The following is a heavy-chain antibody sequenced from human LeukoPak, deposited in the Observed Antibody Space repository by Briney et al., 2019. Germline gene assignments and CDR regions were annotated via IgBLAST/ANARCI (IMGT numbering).Heavy chain of an antibody. CDR1: GGSFSGYY. Sequence: SETLSLTCAVYGGSFSGYYWSWIRQPPGKGLEWIGEINHSGSTNYNPSLKSRVTISVDTSKNQFSLRLSSVTAADTAVYYCASYDFWSGNWGQGTLVTVSS. J-gene: IGHJ4*02. D-gene: IGHD3-3*01. CDR3: ASYDFWSGN. V-gene: IGHV4-34*01. CDR2: INHSGST.